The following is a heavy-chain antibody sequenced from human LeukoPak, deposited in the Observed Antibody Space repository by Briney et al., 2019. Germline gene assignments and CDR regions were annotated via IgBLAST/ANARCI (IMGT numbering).Heavy chain of an antibody. CDR2: IYYSGTT. D-gene: IGHD6-13*01. V-gene: IGHV4-31*03. J-gene: IGHJ3*02. CDR3: ARADIGSSWYGSPDAFDI. CDR1: GGSITSGSYY. Sequence: SQTLSLTCTVSGGSITSGSYYWSWIRQHPGKGLEWIGYIYYSGTTYYNPSLKSRVSISEDTSKNQFSLKLSSVTAADTAVYYCARADIGSSWYGSPDAFDIWGQGTMVTVSS.